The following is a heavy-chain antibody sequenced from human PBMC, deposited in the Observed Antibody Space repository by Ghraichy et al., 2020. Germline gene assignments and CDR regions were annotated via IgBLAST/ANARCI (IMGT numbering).Heavy chain of an antibody. V-gene: IGHV1-18*01. J-gene: IGHJ4*02. CDR2: ISTYNGNT. CDR1: GDNVTSYG. CDR3: ARGGTGNYAWHYFDY. Sequence: ASVKVSCKASGDNVTSYGITCVRQAPGQGLEWMGWISTYNGNTNYAQKLQGRVTVTTDTSTSTAYMELRSLRSDDTAVYYCARGGTGNYAWHYFDYWGQGTLVSVTS. D-gene: IGHD4-11*01.